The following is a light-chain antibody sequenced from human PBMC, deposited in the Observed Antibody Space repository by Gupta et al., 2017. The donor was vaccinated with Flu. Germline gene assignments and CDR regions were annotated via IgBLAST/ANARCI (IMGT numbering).Light chain of an antibody. Sequence: QSALTQPASVSGSPGQSITISCTGTSSDVGGYNYVSWYQQHPGKAPKRMIYEVSNRPSGVSNRFSGSKSGNTASLTISGLQAEDEADYYCSSYTSSSTQHVVFGGGTKLTVL. CDR1: SSDVGGYNY. V-gene: IGLV2-14*01. J-gene: IGLJ2*01. CDR2: EVS. CDR3: SSYTSSSTQHVV.